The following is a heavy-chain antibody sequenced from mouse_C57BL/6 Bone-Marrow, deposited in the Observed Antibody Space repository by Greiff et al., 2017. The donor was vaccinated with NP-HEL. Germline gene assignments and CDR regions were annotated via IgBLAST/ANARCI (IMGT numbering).Heavy chain of an antibody. CDR2: IRSKSNNYAT. V-gene: IGHV10-1*01. D-gene: IGHD1-1*01. CDR3: VRHKNYYGSSYDWYFDV. CDR1: GFSFNTYA. Sequence: EAGGGLVQPKGSLKLSCAASGFSFNTYAMNWVRQAPGKGLEWVARIRSKSNNYATYYADSVKDRFTIFRDDSESMLYLKMNNVKTETTAMYYCVRHKNYYGSSYDWYFDVWGTGTTVTVSS. J-gene: IGHJ1*03.